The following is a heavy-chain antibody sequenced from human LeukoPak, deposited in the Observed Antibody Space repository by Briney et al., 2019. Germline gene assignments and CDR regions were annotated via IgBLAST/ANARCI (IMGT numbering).Heavy chain of an antibody. CDR2: ISRRGNT. Sequence: PSETLSLTCAVYGGSFSGYYWSWIRQPPGKGLEWIGQISRRGNTNYNPSLKSRVTISVDTSKNQLSLKMSTVTAADTALYYCARHGEYCFDYWGQGTLVTVSS. CDR1: GGSFSGYY. CDR3: ARHGEYCFDY. J-gene: IGHJ4*02. V-gene: IGHV4-34*01. D-gene: IGHD3-10*01.